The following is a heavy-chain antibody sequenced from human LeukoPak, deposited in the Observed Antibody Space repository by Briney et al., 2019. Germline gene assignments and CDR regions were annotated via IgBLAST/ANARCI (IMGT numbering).Heavy chain of an antibody. CDR3: ARDGVSYYYDSSGYHLFDY. J-gene: IGHJ4*02. Sequence: SETLSLTCAVYGGSFSGYYWSWIRQPAGKGLEWIGRIYTSGSTNYNPSLKSRVTISVDTSKNQFSLKLSSVTAADTAVYYCARDGVSYYYDSSGYHLFDYWGQGTLVTVSS. V-gene: IGHV4-4*07. CDR2: IYTSGST. D-gene: IGHD3-22*01. CDR1: GGSFSGYY.